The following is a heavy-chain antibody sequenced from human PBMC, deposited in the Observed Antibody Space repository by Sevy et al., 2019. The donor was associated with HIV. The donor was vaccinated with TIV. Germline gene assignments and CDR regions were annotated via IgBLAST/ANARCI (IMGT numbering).Heavy chain of an antibody. CDR1: GFTVSSNY. CDR2: IYSGGST. D-gene: IGHD2-2*01. J-gene: IGHJ3*02. V-gene: IGHV3-53*01. Sequence: GGSLRLSCAASGFTVSSNYMSWVRQAPGKGLEWVSVIYSGGSTYYADSVKGRFTISRDNSKNTLYLQMNSLRAEDTAVYYCAKTGSSVAFDIWGQGTMVTVSS. CDR3: AKTGSSVAFDI.